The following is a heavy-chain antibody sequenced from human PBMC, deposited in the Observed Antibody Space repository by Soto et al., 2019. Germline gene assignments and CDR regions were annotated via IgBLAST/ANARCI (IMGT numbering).Heavy chain of an antibody. J-gene: IGHJ4*02. CDR3: ASYYYVSGDYRSFDY. D-gene: IGHD3-10*01. Sequence: ASVKVSCKASGYTLRNYYMHWVRQAPGQGLEWMGVINPSGGGTSYAQKFQGRVTMTRDTSTSTVYMELSSLRSEDTAVYYCASYYYVSGDYRSFDYWGQGTLVTVSS. CDR2: INPSGGGT. CDR1: GYTLRNYY. V-gene: IGHV1-46*01.